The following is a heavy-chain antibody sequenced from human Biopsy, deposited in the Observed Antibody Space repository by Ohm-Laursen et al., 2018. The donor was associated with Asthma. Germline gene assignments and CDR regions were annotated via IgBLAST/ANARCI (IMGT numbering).Heavy chain of an antibody. J-gene: IGHJ6*02. D-gene: IGHD3-10*01. V-gene: IGHV1-18*01. CDR2: ISVYNGNT. Sequence: ASAKVSCKTSGYTFNSAGITWVRQAPGQGLEWMGWISVYNGNTKVAQKLQDRVTMITDTSTSTAYMELRSLRSDDTAVYFCARAVDYSHYYGIDVWGQGTTVTVS. CDR3: ARAVDYSHYYGIDV. CDR1: GYTFNSAG.